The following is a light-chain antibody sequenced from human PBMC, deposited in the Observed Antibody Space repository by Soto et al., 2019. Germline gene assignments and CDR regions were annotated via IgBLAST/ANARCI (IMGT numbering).Light chain of an antibody. CDR3: QQYGGSPRT. CDR2: GAS. V-gene: IGKV3-20*01. Sequence: EIVLTQSPGTLSLSPGERATLSCRASQSVSSSYLAWYQHKPGQAPRLLIYGASSRATGIPDRFSGSGSGTYFTRTISRLEPEDFAVYYCQQYGGSPRTFGGGTKVEIK. CDR1: QSVSSSY. J-gene: IGKJ4*01.